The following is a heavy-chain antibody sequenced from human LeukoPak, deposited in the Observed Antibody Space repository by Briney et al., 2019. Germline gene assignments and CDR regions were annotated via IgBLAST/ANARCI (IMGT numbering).Heavy chain of an antibody. CDR1: GYNFITYW. CDR2: TYPSDSDT. Sequence: GESLKISCKGSGYNFITYWIGWVRQMPGKGLEWMGITYPSDSDTRYSPSFQGQVTISADKSISTAYLQWSSLKASDTAMYYCARQQQFCSGGNCYSLNAFDLWGQGTVVTVSS. CDR3: ARQQQFCSGGNCYSLNAFDL. J-gene: IGHJ3*01. V-gene: IGHV5-51*01. D-gene: IGHD2-15*01.